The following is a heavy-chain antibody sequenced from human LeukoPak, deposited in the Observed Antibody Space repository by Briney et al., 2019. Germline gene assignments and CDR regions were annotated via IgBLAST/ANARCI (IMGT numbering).Heavy chain of an antibody. Sequence: PRGSLRLSCAASGFTFSYYAMSWVRQAPGKGLEWVPAISGNGGSTYYADSVKGRFTISRDNSKNTLYLQMNSLRAEDTAIYYCAKDPVFTIAFDIWGQGTMVTVSS. V-gene: IGHV3-23*01. D-gene: IGHD3-10*01. J-gene: IGHJ3*02. CDR3: AKDPVFTIAFDI. CDR1: GFTFSYYA. CDR2: ISGNGGST.